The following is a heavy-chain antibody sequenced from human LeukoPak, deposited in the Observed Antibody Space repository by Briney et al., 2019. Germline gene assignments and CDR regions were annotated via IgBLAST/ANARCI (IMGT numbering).Heavy chain of an antibody. J-gene: IGHJ4*02. CDR2: IYYSGST. CDR3: ATPSRAGLYYFDY. D-gene: IGHD2-2*01. CDR1: GGSISSYY. Sequence: PSETLSLTCTVSGGSISSYYWSWIRQPPGKGLEWIGYIYYSGSTNYNPSLKSRVTISVDTSKNQFSLKLSSVTAADTAVYYCATPSRAGLYYFDYWGQGTLVTVSS. V-gene: IGHV4-59*08.